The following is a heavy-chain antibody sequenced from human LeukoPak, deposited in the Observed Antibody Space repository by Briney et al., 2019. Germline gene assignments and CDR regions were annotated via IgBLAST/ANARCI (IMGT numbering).Heavy chain of an antibody. J-gene: IGHJ6*02. D-gene: IGHD4-23*01. CDR2: IIPILGTP. V-gene: IGHV1-69*13. CDR1: GGTFSRYA. CDR3: ARARTTVVTPEYNYYGMDV. Sequence: GASVKVSCKASGGTFSRYAISWVRQAPGQGLEWMGGIIPILGTPNYAQKFQGRVTITADESTSTAYMELSSLRSEDTAVYYCARARTTVVTPEYNYYGMDVWGQGTTVTVSS.